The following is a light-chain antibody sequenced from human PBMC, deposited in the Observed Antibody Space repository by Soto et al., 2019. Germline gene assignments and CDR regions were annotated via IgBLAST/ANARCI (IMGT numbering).Light chain of an antibody. CDR3: QQYGGSPIT. CDR1: QSVSSR. V-gene: IGKV3-20*01. J-gene: IGKJ5*01. Sequence: EIVLTQSPCTLSLSPGERATLSCRASQSVSSRLAWYQHRPGQAPRLLISGASSRATGIPDRFSGSGSGTDFTLTISRLEPEDFALHYCQQYGGSPITFGQGTRLEIK. CDR2: GAS.